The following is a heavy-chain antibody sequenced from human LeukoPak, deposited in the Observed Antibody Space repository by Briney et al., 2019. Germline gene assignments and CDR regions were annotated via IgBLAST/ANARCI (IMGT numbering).Heavy chain of an antibody. CDR3: ARQRGYSGYVPDY. CDR2: IYYSGST. CDR1: GGSISSSSYY. V-gene: IGHV4-39*01. D-gene: IGHD5-12*01. Sequence: SETLSLTCTASGGSISSSSYYWGWIRQPPGKGLEWIGSIYYSGSTYYNPSLKSRVTISVDTSKNQFSLKLSSVTAADTAVYYCARQRGYSGYVPDYWGQGTLVTVSS. J-gene: IGHJ4*02.